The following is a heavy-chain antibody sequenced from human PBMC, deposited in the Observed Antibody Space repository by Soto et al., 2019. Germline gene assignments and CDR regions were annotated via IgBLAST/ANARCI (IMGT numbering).Heavy chain of an antibody. D-gene: IGHD2-15*01. CDR3: ARHARYCSGYTCYSDWFDP. CDR2: ISYSGNT. V-gene: IGHV4-39*01. Sequence: SETLSLTCTVSGGSISSGGYYWGWIRQPPGTGLEWIGSISYSGNTFYSPSLKSRVTISVDTSKNQFSLKLSSMTATDTAVFYCARHARYCSGYTCYSDWFDPWGQGTLVTVSS. J-gene: IGHJ5*02. CDR1: GGSISSGGYY.